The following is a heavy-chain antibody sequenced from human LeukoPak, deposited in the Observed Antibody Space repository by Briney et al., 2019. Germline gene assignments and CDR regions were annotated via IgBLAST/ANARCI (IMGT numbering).Heavy chain of an antibody. D-gene: IGHD3-3*01. V-gene: IGHV4-38-2*01. CDR3: ARHEYDFWSGRTGAFDI. J-gene: IGHJ3*02. Sequence: KPSETVSLTCAVSGYSISSGYYWGWIRQPPGKGLEWIGSIYHSGSTYYNPSLKSRVTISVDTSKNQFSLKLSSVTAADTAVYYCARHEYDFWSGRTGAFDIWGQGTVVTVSS. CDR2: IYHSGST. CDR1: GYSISSGYY.